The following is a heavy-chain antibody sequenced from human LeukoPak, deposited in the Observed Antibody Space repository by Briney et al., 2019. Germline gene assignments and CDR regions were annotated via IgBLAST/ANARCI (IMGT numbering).Heavy chain of an antibody. D-gene: IGHD3-3*01. J-gene: IGHJ4*02. CDR1: GFTFSTYA. Sequence: TGGSLRLSCAASGFTFSTYAMSWVRQAPGKGLEWVSAISGSGDSTYYADSVKGRFTISRDNSKNTLYLQMNSLRAEDTAVYYCAKATPNDFWSGYIASFDYWGKGTLVTVSS. CDR2: ISGSGDST. V-gene: IGHV3-23*01. CDR3: AKATPNDFWSGYIASFDY.